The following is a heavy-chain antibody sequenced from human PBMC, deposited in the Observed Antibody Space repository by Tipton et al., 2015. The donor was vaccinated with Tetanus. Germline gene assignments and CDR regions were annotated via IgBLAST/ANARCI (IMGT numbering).Heavy chain of an antibody. CDR3: ARAFFAAATS. V-gene: IGHV3-48*02. CDR1: GFTFSNTG. CDR2: ITSSSSTI. J-gene: IGHJ5*02. Sequence: SLRLSCATSGFTFSNTGFFWVRQAPGKGLEWVSYITSSSSTIYYADSVKGRFTISRDNAKNSLYLQMNSLRDDDTAVYYCARAFFAAATSWGQGTLVTVSS. D-gene: IGHD6-13*01.